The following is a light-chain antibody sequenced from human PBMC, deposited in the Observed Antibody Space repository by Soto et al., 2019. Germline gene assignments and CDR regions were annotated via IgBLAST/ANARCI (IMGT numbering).Light chain of an antibody. CDR3: AAWDDSLNGFYV. CDR2: SNN. J-gene: IGLJ1*01. Sequence: QSVLTQPPSASGTPGQRVTISCSGSSPNIGGNAVNWYQQLPGTAPKVLIYSNNQWPSGVPDRFSGSKSGTSASLAISGLQSEDEADYYCAAWDDSLNGFYVFGTGTKLTVL. V-gene: IGLV1-44*01. CDR1: SPNIGGNA.